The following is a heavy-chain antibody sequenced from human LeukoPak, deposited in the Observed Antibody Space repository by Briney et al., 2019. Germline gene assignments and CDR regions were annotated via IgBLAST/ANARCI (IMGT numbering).Heavy chain of an antibody. Sequence: SVKVSCKASGGTFSSYAISWVRQAPGQGLEWMGGIIPIFGTANYAQKFQGRVTITADESTSTAYMELSSLRSEDTAVYYCARESATLYSGSYPDYWGQGTLVTVSS. D-gene: IGHD1-26*01. J-gene: IGHJ4*02. CDR2: IIPIFGTA. CDR3: ARESATLYSGSYPDY. CDR1: GGTFSSYA. V-gene: IGHV1-69*13.